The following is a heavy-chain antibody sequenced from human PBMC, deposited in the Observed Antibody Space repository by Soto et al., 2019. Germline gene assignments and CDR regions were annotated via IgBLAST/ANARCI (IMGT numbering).Heavy chain of an antibody. Sequence: EVQLLESGGGFVQPGGSLRLSCAAPGFTFSNYAMSWVRQAPGTGLEWVSAITGSGGDTYHADSVKGRFTISRDNSKNTLYMQMNSLTAEDTAVYFCAKGSASSRPYYFDFWGQGTLVTVSS. J-gene: IGHJ4*02. CDR1: GFTFSNYA. CDR2: ITGSGGDT. CDR3: AKGSASSRPYYFDF. V-gene: IGHV3-23*01. D-gene: IGHD2-2*01.